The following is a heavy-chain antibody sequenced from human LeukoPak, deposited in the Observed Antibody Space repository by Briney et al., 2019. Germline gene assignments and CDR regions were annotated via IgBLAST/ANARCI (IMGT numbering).Heavy chain of an antibody. V-gene: IGHV4-30-4*01. J-gene: IGHJ6*02. D-gene: IGHD5-18*01. Sequence: SETLSLTCTVSGGSISSGDYYWSWIRQSPGKGLEWIGYIYHSGSTYYNPSLKSRVTISVDTSKNQFSLKLSSVTAADTAVYYCVRDDGRKIQPLSIGYYYGMDVWGQGTTVTASS. CDR2: IYHSGST. CDR3: VRDDGRKIQPLSIGYYYGMDV. CDR1: GGSISSGDYY.